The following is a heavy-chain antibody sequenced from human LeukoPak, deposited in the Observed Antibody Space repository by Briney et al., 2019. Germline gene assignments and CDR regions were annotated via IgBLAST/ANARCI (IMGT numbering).Heavy chain of an antibody. CDR2: IYYSGST. CDR1: GGSISSGGYY. CDR3: ARALRFSTYYYGMDV. D-gene: IGHD3-3*01. V-gene: IGHV4-31*03. J-gene: IGHJ6*02. Sequence: PSETLSLTCTVSGGSISSGGYYWSWIRQHPGKGLEWIGYIYYSGSTYYNPSLKSRVTISVDTSKNQFSLKLSSVTAADTAVYYCARALRFSTYYYGMDVWGQGTTVTVSS.